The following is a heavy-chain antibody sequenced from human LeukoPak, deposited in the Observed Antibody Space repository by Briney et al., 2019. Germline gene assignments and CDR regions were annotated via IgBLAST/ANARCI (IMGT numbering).Heavy chain of an antibody. V-gene: IGHV3-48*03. CDR3: ATNGDYYDSSGYFDAFDI. CDR1: GFTFSSYE. CDR2: ISSSGSSI. Sequence: GGSLRLSCAASGFTFSSYEMNWVRQAPGKGLEWVSYISSSGSSIYYADSVKGRLTISRDNAKNSLYLQMNSLGAEDTAAYYCATNGDYYDSSGYFDAFDIWGQGTMVTVSS. J-gene: IGHJ3*02. D-gene: IGHD3-22*01.